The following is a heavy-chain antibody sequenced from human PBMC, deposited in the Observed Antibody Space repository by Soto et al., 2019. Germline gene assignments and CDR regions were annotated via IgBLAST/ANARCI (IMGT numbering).Heavy chain of an antibody. CDR3: ARGAWRGEVVAASSFYYGMDV. Sequence: PGGSLRLSCPASGVTLSSYAMHWVGQAPGKGLEWVAVISYDGSNKYYADSVKGRFTISRDNSKNTLYLQMNSLRAEDTAVYYCARGAWRGEVVAASSFYYGMDVWGQGTTVTVSS. V-gene: IGHV3-30-3*01. CDR2: ISYDGSNK. CDR1: GVTLSSYA. D-gene: IGHD2-15*01. J-gene: IGHJ6*02.